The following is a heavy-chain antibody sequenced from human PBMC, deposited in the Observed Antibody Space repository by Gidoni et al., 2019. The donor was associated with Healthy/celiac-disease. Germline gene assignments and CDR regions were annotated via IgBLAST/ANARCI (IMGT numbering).Heavy chain of an antibody. V-gene: IGHV5-51*01. Sequence: EVQLVQSGAEVKKRGESLQISCKGSGYSFTSYWIGWERQMPGKGLEWMGIIYPGDSDTRYSPAFQGKVTISANKSISTAYLQWRSLEASDTAMYYCERHPWNDGVDFDYWGQGTLVTVSS. D-gene: IGHD1-1*01. CDR3: ERHPWNDGVDFDY. CDR2: IYPGDSDT. J-gene: IGHJ4*02. CDR1: GYSFTSYW.